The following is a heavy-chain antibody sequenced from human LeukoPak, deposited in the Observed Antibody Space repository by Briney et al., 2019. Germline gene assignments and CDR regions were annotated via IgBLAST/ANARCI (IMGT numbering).Heavy chain of an antibody. Sequence: SETLSLTCTVSGGFIRSGSYYWGWIRQSPGKGLEWIGSIYHSGSTYYNPSLKSRVTISLDTSKNQFSLKVRYVTAADTAVYYCARDQGEPSHDYWGQGTLVTVSS. CDR3: ARDQGEPSHDY. D-gene: IGHD3-16*01. CDR1: GGFIRSGSYY. CDR2: IYHSGST. V-gene: IGHV4-39*02. J-gene: IGHJ4*02.